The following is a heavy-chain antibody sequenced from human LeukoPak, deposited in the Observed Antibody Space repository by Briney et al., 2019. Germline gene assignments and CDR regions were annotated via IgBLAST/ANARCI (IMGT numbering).Heavy chain of an antibody. CDR2: IIPIFGTA. CDR3: ARDIAAAGVNRGPFDY. V-gene: IGHV1-69*13. CDR1: GGTFSSYA. D-gene: IGHD6-13*01. J-gene: IGHJ4*02. Sequence: GASVKVSCKASGGTFSSYAISWVRQAPGQGLEWMGGIIPIFGTANYAQKFQGRVTITADESTSTAYMELSSLRSEDTAVYYCARDIAAAGVNRGPFDYWGQGTLVTVSS.